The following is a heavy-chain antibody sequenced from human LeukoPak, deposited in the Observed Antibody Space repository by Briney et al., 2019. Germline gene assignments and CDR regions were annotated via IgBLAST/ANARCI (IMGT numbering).Heavy chain of an antibody. V-gene: IGHV3-21*04. J-gene: IGHJ5*02. Sequence: KTGGSLRLSCAASGFTFSSYSMNWVRQAPGKGLEWVSSISSSSSYIYYADSVKGRFTISRDNAKNSLYLQMNSLRAEDTAVYYCARKRPTIFGVVTWFDPWGQGTLVTVSS. D-gene: IGHD3-3*01. CDR2: ISSSSSYI. CDR3: ARKRPTIFGVVTWFDP. CDR1: GFTFSSYS.